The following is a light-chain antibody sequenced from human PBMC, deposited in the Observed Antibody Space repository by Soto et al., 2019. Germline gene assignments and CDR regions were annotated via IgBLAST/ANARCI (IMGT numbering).Light chain of an antibody. Sequence: EIVLTQSPGTLSFSPGERATLSCGASQSVTSNYLAWYQQKPGQAPRLLIYGASSRATGIPDRFSGSGSGTDFTLTISRLEPEDFATYYCQQFNNYPITFGQGTRLEIK. V-gene: IGKV3-20*01. J-gene: IGKJ5*01. CDR2: GAS. CDR1: QSVTSNY. CDR3: QQFNNYPIT.